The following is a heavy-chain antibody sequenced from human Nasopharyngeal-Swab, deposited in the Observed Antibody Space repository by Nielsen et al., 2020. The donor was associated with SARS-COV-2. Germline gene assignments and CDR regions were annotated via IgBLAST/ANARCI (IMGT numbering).Heavy chain of an antibody. J-gene: IGHJ4*02. CDR3: AREYCSGGSCYIHYFDY. D-gene: IGHD2-15*01. CDR2: INHSGST. V-gene: IGHV4-34*01. Sequence: RQAPGKGLEWIGEINHSGSTNYSPSLKSRVTISVDTSKNQFSLKLSSVTAADTAVYYCAREYCSGGSCYIHYFDYWGQGTLVTVSS.